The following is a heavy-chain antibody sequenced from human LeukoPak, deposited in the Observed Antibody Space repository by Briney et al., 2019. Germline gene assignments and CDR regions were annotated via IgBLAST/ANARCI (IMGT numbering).Heavy chain of an antibody. D-gene: IGHD6-19*01. J-gene: IGHJ5*02. V-gene: IGHV3-23*01. CDR3: AKGDSSGWYESIWFDP. Sequence: GGSLRLSCAASGFTFSSSAMSWVRQAPGKGLEWVSGISGSGDSTYYADSVKGRFTISRDNSRNTLYLQMNSLRAEDTAVYYCAKGDSSGWYESIWFDPWGQGTLVTVSS. CDR1: GFTFSSSA. CDR2: ISGSGDST.